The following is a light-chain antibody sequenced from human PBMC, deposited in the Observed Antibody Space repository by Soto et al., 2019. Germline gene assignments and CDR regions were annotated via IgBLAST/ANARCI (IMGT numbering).Light chain of an antibody. CDR1: QSVSSSN. Sequence: EIVLTQSPGTLSLSPGERATLSCRASQSVSSSNLAWYQQKPGQAPRLLIYGASTRATGIPARFSGSGSGTHFTLTISSLQPEDFATYYCQQLHGYPITFGQGTRLEI. J-gene: IGKJ5*01. V-gene: IGKV3-20*01. CDR3: QQLHGYPIT. CDR2: GAS.